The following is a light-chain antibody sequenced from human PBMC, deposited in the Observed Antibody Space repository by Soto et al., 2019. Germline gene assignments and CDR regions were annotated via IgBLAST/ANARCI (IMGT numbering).Light chain of an antibody. CDR1: ETVNNNF. J-gene: IGKJ2*01. V-gene: IGKV3-20*01. CDR3: QQYGSSPPYT. CDR2: AAS. Sequence: DIVLTQSPGTLSSSPGERATLSCRASETVNNNFLGWYQQKPGQAPRLPIFAASRRATGIPDRFSGSGSGTDFTLTISRLEPEDFGVYYCQQYGSSPPYTFGQGTKLEIK.